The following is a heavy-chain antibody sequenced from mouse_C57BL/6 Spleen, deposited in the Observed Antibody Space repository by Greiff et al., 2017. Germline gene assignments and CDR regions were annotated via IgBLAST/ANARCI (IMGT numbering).Heavy chain of an antibody. J-gene: IGHJ1*03. D-gene: IGHD2-3*01. CDR1: GYTFTSYW. CDR3: ARSDGYYWYFDG. V-gene: IGHV1-55*01. CDR2: IYPGSGST. Sequence: QVQLQQPGAELVKPGASVKMSCKASGYTFTSYWITWVKQRPGQGLEWIGDIYPGSGSTNYNEKFKSKATLTVDTSSSTAYMQLSSLTSEDSAVYYCARSDGYYWYFDGWGTGTTVTVSS.